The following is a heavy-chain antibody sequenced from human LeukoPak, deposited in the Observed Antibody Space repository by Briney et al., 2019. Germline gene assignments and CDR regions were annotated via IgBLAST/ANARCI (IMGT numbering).Heavy chain of an antibody. D-gene: IGHD3-9*01. CDR3: ARQLRYFDWLDWFDP. CDR1: GGSISSSSYY. V-gene: IGHV4-39*01. Sequence: SETLSLTCTVSGGSISSSSYYWGWIRQPPGKGLEWIGSIYYSGSTYYNPSLKSRVTMSVDTSKNQFSLKLSSVTAADTAVYYCARQLRYFDWLDWFDPWGQGTLVTVSS. J-gene: IGHJ5*02. CDR2: IYYSGST.